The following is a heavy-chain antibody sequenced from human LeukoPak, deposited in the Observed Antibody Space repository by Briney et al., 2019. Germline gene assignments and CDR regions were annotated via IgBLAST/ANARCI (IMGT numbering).Heavy chain of an antibody. CDR1: GGSISSGGYY. CDR2: IYYSGST. Sequence: PSETLSVTCTVSGGSISSGGYYWSWIRQHPGKGLEWMGYIYYSGSTYYNPSLKSRVTISVDTSKNQFSLKLSSVTAADTAVYYCARDFADYGDSRDAFDIWGQGTMVTVSS. D-gene: IGHD4-17*01. J-gene: IGHJ3*02. V-gene: IGHV4-31*03. CDR3: ARDFADYGDSRDAFDI.